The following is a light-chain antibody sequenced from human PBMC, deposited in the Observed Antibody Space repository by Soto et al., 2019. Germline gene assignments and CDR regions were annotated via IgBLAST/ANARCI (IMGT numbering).Light chain of an antibody. CDR3: SSYAGSSTV. CDR1: SSDVGGYTY. J-gene: IGLJ1*01. Sequence: QSALTQPPSASWSPGQSVAISSTGTSSDVGGYTYVSWYHQHPGKAPKLWIYEVNKRPSGVPDRFSGSKSGNTASLTVSGLQAEDVADYNCSSYAGSSTVFGTGTKVTVL. V-gene: IGLV2-8*01. CDR2: EVN.